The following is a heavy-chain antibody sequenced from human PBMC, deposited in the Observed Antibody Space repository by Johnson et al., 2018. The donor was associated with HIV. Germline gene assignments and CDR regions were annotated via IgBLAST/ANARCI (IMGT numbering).Heavy chain of an antibody. J-gene: IGHJ3*02. Sequence: QVQLVESGGGVVQPGKSLTLSCAASGFTFSSYAMHWVRQAPGKGLEWVAVIWYDGSNKYYADSVKGRFTISRDNSKNTLYLQMNSLRAEDTAVYYCARGRDSGVAFDIWGQGTMVTVSS. CDR2: IWYDGSNK. CDR3: ARGRDSGVAFDI. V-gene: IGHV3-33*08. CDR1: GFTFSSYA. D-gene: IGHD3-10*01.